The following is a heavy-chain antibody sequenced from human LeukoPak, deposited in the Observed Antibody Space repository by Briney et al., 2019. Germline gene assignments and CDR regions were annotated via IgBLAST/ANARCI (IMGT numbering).Heavy chain of an antibody. Sequence: GESLKISCKGSGYSFTSYWIGWVRQMPGKGLEWMGIIYPGDSDTRYSPSFQGQVTISADKSISTAYLQWSSLKASDTDMYYCSRLNERTVTTGGFDYWGQGTLVTVSS. J-gene: IGHJ4*02. V-gene: IGHV5-51*01. CDR2: IYPGDSDT. CDR3: SRLNERTVTTGGFDY. CDR1: GYSFTSYW. D-gene: IGHD4-11*01.